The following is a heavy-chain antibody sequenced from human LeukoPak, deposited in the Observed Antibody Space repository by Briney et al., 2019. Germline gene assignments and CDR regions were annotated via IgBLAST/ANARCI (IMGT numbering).Heavy chain of an antibody. CDR2: INHSGST. CDR1: GGSFSGYY. V-gene: IGHV4-34*01. J-gene: IGHJ3*02. Sequence: PSETLSLTCAVYGGSFSGYYWSWIRQPPGKGLEWIGEINHSGSTNYNPSLKSRVTISVDTSKNQFSLKLSSVTAADTAVYYCARPRTSTLGAFDIWGQGTMVTVSS. CDR3: ARPRTSTLGAFDI. D-gene: IGHD1-7*01.